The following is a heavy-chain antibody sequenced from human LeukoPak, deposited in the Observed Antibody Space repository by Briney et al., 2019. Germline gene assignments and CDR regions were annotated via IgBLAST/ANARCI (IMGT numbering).Heavy chain of an antibody. Sequence: ASVKVSCKASGYTFTGYYMHWVRQAPGQGLEWMGWINPNTSGTNYARKFQGRVTMTTDTSTSTAYMELRSLRSDDTAVYYCARPDLGDSTSWWHMGRPSGGGFDIWGQGTMVTVSS. CDR1: GYTFTGYY. V-gene: IGHV1-2*02. CDR2: INPNTSGT. J-gene: IGHJ3*02. CDR3: ARPDLGDSTSWWHMGRPSGGGFDI. D-gene: IGHD2-2*01.